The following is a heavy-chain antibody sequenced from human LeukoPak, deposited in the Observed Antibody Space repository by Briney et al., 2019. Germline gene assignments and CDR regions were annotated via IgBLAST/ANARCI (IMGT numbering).Heavy chain of an antibody. J-gene: IGHJ4*02. CDR3: ARGVTNYYDSSGYYAVDF. CDR2: IWYDGSNK. Sequence: PGGSLRLSCSASGFTFSSYGMHWVRQAPGKGLEWVAVIWYDGSNKYYADSVKGRFTISRDNSKNTLYLQMNSLRAEDTAVYYCARGVTNYYDSSGYYAVDFWGQGTLVTVSS. CDR1: GFTFSSYG. V-gene: IGHV3-33*01. D-gene: IGHD3-22*01.